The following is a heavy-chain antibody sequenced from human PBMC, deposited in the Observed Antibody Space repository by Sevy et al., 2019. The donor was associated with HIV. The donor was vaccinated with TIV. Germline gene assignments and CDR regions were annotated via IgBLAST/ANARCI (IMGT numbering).Heavy chain of an antibody. Sequence: SETLSLTCNVSVASVSSGKYYWAWIRQPPGKDLEWIGHVSYSGRTNYNPSLKSRVTISEDTSKNQCSLSLNSVTAADKATYYCAREIYFYENSGFYYFDSWGLGILVTVSS. CDR1: VASVSSGKYY. CDR3: AREIYFYENSGFYYFDS. J-gene: IGHJ4*02. D-gene: IGHD3-22*01. CDR2: VSYSGRT. V-gene: IGHV4-61*01.